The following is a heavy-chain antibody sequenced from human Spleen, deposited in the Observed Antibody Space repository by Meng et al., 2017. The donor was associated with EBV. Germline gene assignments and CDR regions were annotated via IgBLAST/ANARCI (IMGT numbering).Heavy chain of an antibody. Sequence: VQKVQPGDELTKAGASVKVSSKAYGYTFTSYAMNWVRQAPGQGLEWMGWINTNTGKPTYGQGFTGRFVFSLDTSVSTTYLQINSLQAEDTAVYYCARVLSSWYDIGYWGQGTLVTVSS. V-gene: IGHV7-4-1*02. J-gene: IGHJ4*02. CDR3: ARVLSSWYDIGY. CDR1: GYTFTSYA. D-gene: IGHD3-9*01. CDR2: INTNTGKP.